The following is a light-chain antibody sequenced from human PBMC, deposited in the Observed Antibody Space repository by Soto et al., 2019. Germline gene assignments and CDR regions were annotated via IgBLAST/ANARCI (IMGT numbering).Light chain of an antibody. V-gene: IGKV3-20*01. CDR3: QHYGTSPPIT. Sequence: EIVLTQSPGTLSLSPGERAALSCSASQSVSTIYLAWYQQKPGQAPRLLIYAASSRATGIPDRFSGSGSGTDFSLTISRLEPEDFAVYYCQHYGTSPPITFGQGTRLEIK. CDR1: QSVSTIY. CDR2: AAS. J-gene: IGKJ5*01.